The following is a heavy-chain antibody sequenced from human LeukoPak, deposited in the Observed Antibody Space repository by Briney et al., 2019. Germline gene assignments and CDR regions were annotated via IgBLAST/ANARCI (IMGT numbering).Heavy chain of an antibody. CDR2: INPNSGGT. CDR1: GYTFTGYY. D-gene: IGHD6-6*01. Sequence: ASVKVSCKASGYTFTGYYMHWVRQAPGQGLEWMGWINPNSGGTNYAQKFQGRVTMTRDTSISTAYMELSRLRSDDTAAYYCARDCRIAARSGHWFDPWGQGTLVTVSS. CDR3: ARDCRIAARSGHWFDP. V-gene: IGHV1-2*02. J-gene: IGHJ5*02.